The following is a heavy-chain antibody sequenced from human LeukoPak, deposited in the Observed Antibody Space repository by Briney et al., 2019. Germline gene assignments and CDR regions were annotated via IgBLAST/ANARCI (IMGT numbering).Heavy chain of an antibody. CDR3: AKDGIFGVVIIAKALDFDY. CDR1: GFTFSSYG. Sequence: PGGSLRLSCAASGFTFSSYGMHWVRQAPGKGLEWVTFIRYDGGNKYYADSVKGRFTISRDDSTNTLYLHMNSLRAEDTAVYYCAKDGIFGVVIIAKALDFDYWGQGTLVTVSS. V-gene: IGHV3-30*02. J-gene: IGHJ4*02. D-gene: IGHD3-3*01. CDR2: IRYDGGNK.